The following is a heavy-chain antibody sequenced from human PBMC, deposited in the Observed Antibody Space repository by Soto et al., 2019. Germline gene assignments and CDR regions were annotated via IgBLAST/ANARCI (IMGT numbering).Heavy chain of an antibody. CDR3: AHSECSGAHFYSQWYFGL. CDR1: GFSLTTGGVA. D-gene: IGHD2-15*01. V-gene: IGHV2-5*02. J-gene: IGHJ2*01. CDR2: MYWDDDK. Sequence: QITLKESGTTLVKPTQTLKLTCTFSGFSLTTGGVAVGWISHPPGKALEWLALMYWDDDKQYSPSMKSRLSNTKDTSKIQVVITMTNMDPADTATYYCAHSECSGAHFYSQWYFGLWGRGTLVTVSS.